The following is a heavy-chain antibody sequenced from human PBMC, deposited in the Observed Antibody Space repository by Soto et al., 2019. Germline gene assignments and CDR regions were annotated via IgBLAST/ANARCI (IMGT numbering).Heavy chain of an antibody. CDR1: GGSISSYY. Sequence: QVQLQESGPGLVKPSETLSLTCTVSGGSISSYYWSWIRQPPGKGLELLGYIYYSGGTNYNPSLKSRVTISVDSSKNQFSLKLSSVTAADTAVYYCAGYGGIVGATTPMIAFDIWGQGTMVTVSS. D-gene: IGHD1-26*01. V-gene: IGHV4-59*08. J-gene: IGHJ3*02. CDR2: IYYSGGT. CDR3: AGYGGIVGATTPMIAFDI.